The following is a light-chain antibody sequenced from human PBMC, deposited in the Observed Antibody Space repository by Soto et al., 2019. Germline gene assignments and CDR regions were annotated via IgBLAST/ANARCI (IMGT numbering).Light chain of an antibody. CDR3: CSYAGSSTYV. V-gene: IGLV2-23*02. CDR1: SSDVGSYNL. Sequence: QSLLTQPASLSGSPGQSITLSCTGTSSDVGSYNLVSWYQQHPGKAPKLMIYEVSKRPSGVSNRFSGSKSGNTASLTISGLQAEDEADYYCCSYAGSSTYVFGTGTKVTVL. J-gene: IGLJ1*01. CDR2: EVS.